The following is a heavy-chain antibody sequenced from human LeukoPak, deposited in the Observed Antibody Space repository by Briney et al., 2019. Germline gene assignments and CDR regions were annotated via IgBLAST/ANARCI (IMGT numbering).Heavy chain of an antibody. V-gene: IGHV3-13*01. CDR3: ARGSGSGSYYNMFDP. CDR2: IGTAGDT. CDR1: GFTFSSYD. Sequence: GGSLRLSCAASGFTFSSYDMHWVRQATRKGLEWVSAIGTAGDTYYPGSVKGRFTISRENAKNSLYLQMNSLRAGDTAVYYCARGSGSGSYYNMFDPWGQGTLVTVSS. D-gene: IGHD3-10*01. J-gene: IGHJ5*02.